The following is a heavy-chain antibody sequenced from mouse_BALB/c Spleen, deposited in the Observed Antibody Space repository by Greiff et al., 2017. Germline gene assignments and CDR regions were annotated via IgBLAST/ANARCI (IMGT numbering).Heavy chain of an antibody. CDR2: ISSGGST. D-gene: IGHD1-2*01. CDR3: ARGHYYFDY. CDR1: GFTFSSYA. Sequence: DVKLVESGGGLVKPGGSLKLSCAASGFTFSSYAMSWVRQTPEKRLEWVASISSGGSTYYPDSVKGRFTISRDNARNILYLQMSSLRSEDTAMYYCARGHYYFDYWGQGTTLTVSS. J-gene: IGHJ2*01. V-gene: IGHV5-6-5*01.